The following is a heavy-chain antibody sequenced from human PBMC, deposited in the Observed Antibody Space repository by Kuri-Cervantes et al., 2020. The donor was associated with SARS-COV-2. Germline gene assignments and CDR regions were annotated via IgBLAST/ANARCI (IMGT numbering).Heavy chain of an antibody. CDR2: INPNSGGT. CDR3: ARGIGDMSNFSNWFDP. V-gene: IGHV1-2*04. J-gene: IGHJ5*02. CDR1: GYTFTGYY. Sequence: ASVKVSCKASGYTFTGYYMHWVRQAPGQGLEWMGWINPNSGGTNYAQKFQGCVTMTRDTSISTAYMEMSRLRSDDTAVYYCARGIGDMSNFSNWFDPWGQGTLVTVSS. D-gene: IGHD2-21*01.